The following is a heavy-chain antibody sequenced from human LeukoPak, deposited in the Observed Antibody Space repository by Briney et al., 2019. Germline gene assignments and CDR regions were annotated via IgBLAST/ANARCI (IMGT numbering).Heavy chain of an antibody. Sequence: TGGSLRLSCAASGFTFSSYGMHWVRQAPGKGLEWVAVISYDGSNKYYADSVKGRFTISRDNSKNTPYLQMNSLRAEDTAVYYCAKVKVAGSPNPWGQGTLVTVSS. J-gene: IGHJ5*02. CDR2: ISYDGSNK. D-gene: IGHD3-10*01. V-gene: IGHV3-30*18. CDR3: AKVKVAGSPNP. CDR1: GFTFSSYG.